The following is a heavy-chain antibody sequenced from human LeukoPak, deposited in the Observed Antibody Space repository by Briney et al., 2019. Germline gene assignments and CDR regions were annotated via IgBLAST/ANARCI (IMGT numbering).Heavy chain of an antibody. CDR3: ARDSGFGEFNDC. V-gene: IGHV3-66*01. J-gene: IGHJ4*02. CDR1: ECTVRRNN. CDR2: IYTGGST. D-gene: IGHD3-10*01. Sequence: RCPRLSCNGSECTVRRNNMNWGGRGPVKKMKWVSVIYTGGSTYYADSVKGRFTISRDNSKNMLYLQMNSLRAEDTAVYYCARDSGFGEFNDCWGQGTLVSVSS.